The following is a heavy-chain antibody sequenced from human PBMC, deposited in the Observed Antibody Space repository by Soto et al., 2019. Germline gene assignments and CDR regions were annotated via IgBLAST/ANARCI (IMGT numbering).Heavy chain of an antibody. J-gene: IGHJ4*02. V-gene: IGHV1-69*02. CDR2: IIPILGIA. CDR3: ARALTVGATVDY. D-gene: IGHD1-26*01. Sequence: QVQLVQSGAEVKKPGSSVKVSCKASGGTFSSYTISWVRQAPGQGLEWMGRIIPILGIAKYAQKFQGRVTSTADKSTSTAYMELSSLRSDDTAVYYCARALTVGATVDYWGQGTLVTVSS. CDR1: GGTFSSYT.